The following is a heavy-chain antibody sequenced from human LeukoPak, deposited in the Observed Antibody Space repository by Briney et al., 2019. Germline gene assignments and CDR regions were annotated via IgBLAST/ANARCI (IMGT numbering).Heavy chain of an antibody. CDR2: IRGNGGST. V-gene: IGHV3-23*01. Sequence: GGSLRLSCAASGFTFTSHSMHWVRQAPGKGLEWVARIRGNGGSTYYAYSVKGRFTISRDNSKNTLYLQMNSLRAEDTAVYYCAKDLRKARKGHYYFDYWGQGTLVTVSS. CDR3: AKDLRKARKGHYYFDY. CDR1: GFTFTSHS. J-gene: IGHJ4*02.